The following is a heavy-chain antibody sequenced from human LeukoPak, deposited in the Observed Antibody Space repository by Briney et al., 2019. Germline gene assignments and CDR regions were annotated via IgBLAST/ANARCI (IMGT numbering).Heavy chain of an antibody. Sequence: GGSLRLSCAASGFTFSSYWMNWVRQAPGRGPEWVANIKPDGSGKYYVDSVKGRFTISRDNAKNSLYLQMNSLRAEDTAVYYCARQNFEYWAQGTLVTVSS. CDR3: ARQNFEY. CDR2: IKPDGSGK. V-gene: IGHV3-7*04. J-gene: IGHJ4*02. CDR1: GFTFSSYW.